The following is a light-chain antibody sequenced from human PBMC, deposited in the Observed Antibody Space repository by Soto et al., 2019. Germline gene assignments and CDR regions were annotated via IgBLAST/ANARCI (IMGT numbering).Light chain of an antibody. V-gene: IGKV3-20*01. Sequence: EIVLTQSPATLPLSPGERATLSCRASQSVDSYLAWYQQRPGRAPRLLIYGASSRATGIPDRFSGSGSGTDFTLTISRLEPEDFAVYYCQQYGSSPQTFGQGTKVDIK. CDR1: QSVDSY. CDR2: GAS. J-gene: IGKJ1*01. CDR3: QQYGSSPQT.